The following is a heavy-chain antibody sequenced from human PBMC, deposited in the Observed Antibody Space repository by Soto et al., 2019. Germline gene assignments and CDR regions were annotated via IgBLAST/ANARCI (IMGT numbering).Heavy chain of an antibody. J-gene: IGHJ2*01. CDR1: GGTFSSYA. Sequence: SVKVSCKASGGTFSSYASSWVRQAPGQGLEWMGGIIPIFGTANYAQKFQGRVTITADESTSTAYMELSSLRSEDTAVYYCARDRGYGDYGVYWYFDLWGRGTLVTVSS. V-gene: IGHV1-69*13. D-gene: IGHD4-17*01. CDR2: IIPIFGTA. CDR3: ARDRGYGDYGVYWYFDL.